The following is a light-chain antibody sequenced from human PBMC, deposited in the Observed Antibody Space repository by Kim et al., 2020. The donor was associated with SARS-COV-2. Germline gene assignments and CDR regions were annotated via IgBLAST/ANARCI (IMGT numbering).Light chain of an antibody. CDR2: DVS. CDR3: CSYTSSYTV. J-gene: IGLJ2*01. Sequence: QSALTQPRSVSGSPGQSVTISCTGTSNDVGGYNYVSWYQQHPGKAPKLMIYDVSNRPSGVPDRFSGSKSGNTASLTISGLQPEDEDDYYCCSYTSSYTVFGGGTQLTVL. V-gene: IGLV2-11*01. CDR1: SNDVGGYNY.